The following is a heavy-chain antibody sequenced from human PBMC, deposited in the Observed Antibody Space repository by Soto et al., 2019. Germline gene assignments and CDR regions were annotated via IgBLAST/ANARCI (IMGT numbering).Heavy chain of an antibody. CDR2: FDPEDGET. J-gene: IGHJ4*02. CDR1: GYAHTGLS. D-gene: IGHD6-13*01. CDR3: ATGPPVAGYSSDY. Sequence: GASVKPTCKVSGYAHTGLSMHWVRQAPGKGLEWMGGFDPEDGETIYAQKFQGRVTMTEDTSTDTAYMELSSLRSEDTAVYYCATGPPVAGYSSDYWGRGTLVTVSS. V-gene: IGHV1-24*01.